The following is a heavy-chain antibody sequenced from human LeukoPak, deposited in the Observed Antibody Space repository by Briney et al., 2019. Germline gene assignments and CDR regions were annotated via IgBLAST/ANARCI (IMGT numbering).Heavy chain of an antibody. Sequence: SETLSLTCTVSGVSISSGGYYWTWIRQHPGKGLEWIGHIYYTGSTYYNPSLKSRLTISVDTSENQFSLKLSSVTAADTAVYYCARVAGGYCSGGACYGWFDPWGQGTLVTVSS. V-gene: IGHV4-31*03. CDR1: GVSISSGGYY. CDR2: IYYTGST. D-gene: IGHD2-15*01. J-gene: IGHJ5*02. CDR3: ARVAGGYCSGGACYGWFDP.